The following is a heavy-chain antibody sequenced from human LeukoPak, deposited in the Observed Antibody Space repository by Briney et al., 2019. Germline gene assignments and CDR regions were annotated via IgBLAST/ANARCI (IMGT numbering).Heavy chain of an antibody. CDR2: INPNSGGT. D-gene: IGHD3-3*01. Sequence: GASVKVSCKASGYTFTSYGISWVRQAPGQGLEWMGWINPNSGGTNYAQKFQGRVTMTRDTSISTAYMELCRLRSDDTAVYYCARDPLTIFGDYYYYYMDVWGKGTTVTVSS. CDR3: ARDPLTIFGDYYYYYMDV. V-gene: IGHV1-2*02. CDR1: GYTFTSYG. J-gene: IGHJ6*03.